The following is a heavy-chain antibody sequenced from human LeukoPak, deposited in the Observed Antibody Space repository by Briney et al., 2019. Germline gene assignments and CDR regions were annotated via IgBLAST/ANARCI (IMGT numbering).Heavy chain of an antibody. D-gene: IGHD1-26*01. V-gene: IGHV4-4*02. CDR1: GGSISSSNW. CDR3: ARHSGGTYYVNFDP. Sequence: SETLSLTCAVSGGSISSSNWWSWVRQPPGKGLEWIGEIYHSGSTNYNPSLKSRVTISVDKSKNQFSLKLSSVTAADTAVYYCARHSGGTYYVNFDPWGQGTLVTVSS. CDR2: IYHSGST. J-gene: IGHJ5*02.